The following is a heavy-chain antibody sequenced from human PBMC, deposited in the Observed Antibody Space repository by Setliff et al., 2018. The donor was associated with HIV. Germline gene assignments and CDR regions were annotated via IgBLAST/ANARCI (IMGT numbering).Heavy chain of an antibody. CDR3: ARDSGVATIRKSALDY. V-gene: IGHV3-21*04. D-gene: IGHD5-12*01. CDR2: ISSSGSYI. J-gene: IGHJ4*02. CDR1: GFTFIDYA. Sequence: PRLSCAASGFTFIDYALNWVRQAPGKGLEWVSSISSSGSYIYYVDSVKGRFTISRDNAKNSLYLQMNSLRAEDTALYYCARDSGVATIRKSALDYWGQGTLVTVSS.